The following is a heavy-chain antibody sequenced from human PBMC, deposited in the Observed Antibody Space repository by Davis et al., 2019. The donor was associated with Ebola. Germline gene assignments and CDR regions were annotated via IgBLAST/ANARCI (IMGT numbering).Heavy chain of an antibody. D-gene: IGHD2-15*01. CDR2: INAGNGNT. J-gene: IGHJ5*02. Sequence: ASVKVSCKASGYTFTSYAMHWVRQAPGHRLEWMGWINAGNGNTKYSQKFQGRVTITRDTSASTAYMELSSLRSEDTAVYYCARDAKVVAAKGYWLDPWGQGTLVTVSS. CDR1: GYTFTSYA. V-gene: IGHV1-3*01. CDR3: ARDAKVVAAKGYWLDP.